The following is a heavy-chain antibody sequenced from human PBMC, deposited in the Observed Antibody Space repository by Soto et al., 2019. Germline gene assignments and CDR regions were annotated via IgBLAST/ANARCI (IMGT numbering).Heavy chain of an antibody. Sequence: SETLSLTCTVSGGSISSYYWSWIRQPPGKGLEWIGYIYYSGSTNYNPSLKSRVTISVDTSKNQFSLKLSSVTAADTAVYYCARVKGSRIAARPYYYYYMDVWGKGTTVT. J-gene: IGHJ6*03. CDR2: IYYSGST. D-gene: IGHD6-6*01. V-gene: IGHV4-59*01. CDR1: GGSISSYY. CDR3: ARVKGSRIAARPYYYYYMDV.